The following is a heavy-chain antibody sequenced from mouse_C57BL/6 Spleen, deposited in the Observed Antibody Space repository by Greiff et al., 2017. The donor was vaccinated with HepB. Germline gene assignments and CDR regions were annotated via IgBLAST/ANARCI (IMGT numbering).Heavy chain of an antibody. CDR1: GYTFTSYW. CDR3: ARGKDYDWAWFAY. Sequence: QVQLQQPGAELVRPGSSVKLSCKASGYTFTSYWMHWVKQRPIQGLEWIGNIDPSDSETHYNQKFKDKATLTVDKSSSTAYMQLSSLTSEDSAVYYWARGKDYDWAWFAYWGQGTLVTVSA. CDR2: IDPSDSET. J-gene: IGHJ3*01. D-gene: IGHD2-4*01. V-gene: IGHV1-52*01.